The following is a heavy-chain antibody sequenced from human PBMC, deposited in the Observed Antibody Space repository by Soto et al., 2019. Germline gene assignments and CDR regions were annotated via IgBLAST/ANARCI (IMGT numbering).Heavy chain of an antibody. CDR2: IWYDGSNK. CDR1: GFTFSSYG. Sequence: PGGSLRLSCAASGFTFSSYGMHWVRQAPGKGLEWVAVIWYDGSNKYYADSVKGRFTISRDNAKNTVFLQMHSLRAEDTALYYCARGLYGAYGQDFWGQGILVTVSS. J-gene: IGHJ4*02. D-gene: IGHD4-17*01. V-gene: IGHV3-33*01. CDR3: ARGLYGAYGQDF.